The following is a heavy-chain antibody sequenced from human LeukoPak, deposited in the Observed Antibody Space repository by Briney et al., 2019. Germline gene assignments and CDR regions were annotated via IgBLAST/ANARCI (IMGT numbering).Heavy chain of an antibody. CDR3: AKGVDTAIAVPDV. Sequence: PGGSLRLSCAASGFTFSSYSMNWVRQAPGKGLEWVSAISGSGGSTYYADSVKGRFTISRDNSKNTLYLQMNSLRAEDTAVYYCAKGVDTAIAVPDVWGKGTTVTVSS. J-gene: IGHJ6*04. D-gene: IGHD5-18*01. CDR2: ISGSGGST. V-gene: IGHV3-23*01. CDR1: GFTFSSYS.